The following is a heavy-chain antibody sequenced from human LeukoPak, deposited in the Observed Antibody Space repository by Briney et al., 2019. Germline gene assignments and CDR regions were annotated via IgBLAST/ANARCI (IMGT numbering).Heavy chain of an antibody. D-gene: IGHD6-19*01. CDR2: INPSGGST. CDR1: GYTFTSYY. Sequence: ASVKASCKASGYTFTSYYMHWVRQAPGQGLEWMGIINPSGGSTSYAQKFQGRVTMTRDTSTSTVYMELSSLRSEDTAVYYCSRDQERSGWYGWFDPWGQGTLVTVSS. CDR3: SRDQERSGWYGWFDP. J-gene: IGHJ5*02. V-gene: IGHV1-46*01.